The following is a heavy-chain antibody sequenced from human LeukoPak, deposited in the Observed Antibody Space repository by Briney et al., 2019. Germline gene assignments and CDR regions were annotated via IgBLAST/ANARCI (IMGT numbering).Heavy chain of an antibody. V-gene: IGHV1-8*02. CDR2: MNPNSGNT. J-gene: IGHJ6*02. Sequence: ASVTVSCKASGYTFTSYYMHWVRQAPGQGLEWMGWMNPNSGNTGYAQKFQGRVTMTRNTSISTAYMELSSLRSEDTAVYYCASRVFSDYNDYYYYGMDVWGQGTTVTVSS. CDR1: GYTFTSYY. CDR3: ASRVFSDYNDYYYYGMDV. D-gene: IGHD4-11*01.